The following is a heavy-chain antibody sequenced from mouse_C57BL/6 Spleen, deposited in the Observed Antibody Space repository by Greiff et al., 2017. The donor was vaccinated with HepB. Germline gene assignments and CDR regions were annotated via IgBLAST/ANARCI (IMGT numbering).Heavy chain of an antibody. CDR2: INHNYGTT. CDR3: ARYGYCSSLYAMDY. D-gene: IGHD1-1*01. CDR1: GYSFTDYN. J-gene: IGHJ4*01. V-gene: IGHV1-39*01. Sequence: VQLQQSGPELVKPGASVKISCKASGYSFTDYNMNWVKQSNGKSLDWIGVINHNYGTTSYNQKFKGKATLTVDQSSSTAYMQLNSLTSEDSAVYYCARYGYCSSLYAMDYWGQGTSVTVSS.